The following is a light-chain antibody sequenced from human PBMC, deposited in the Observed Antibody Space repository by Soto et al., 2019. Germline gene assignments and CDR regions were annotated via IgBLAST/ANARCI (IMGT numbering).Light chain of an antibody. CDR2: DTS. CDR1: QSIGTW. J-gene: IGKJ5*01. CDR3: QQYDNLPIT. Sequence: DIQMTQSPSTLSASVGDRVTITCRASQSIGTWLAWYQHRPGKAPNLLIYDTSVLETGVPSRFSGSGSGTDFTFTISSLQPEDIGTYYCQQYDNLPITFGQGTRLEIK. V-gene: IGKV1-33*01.